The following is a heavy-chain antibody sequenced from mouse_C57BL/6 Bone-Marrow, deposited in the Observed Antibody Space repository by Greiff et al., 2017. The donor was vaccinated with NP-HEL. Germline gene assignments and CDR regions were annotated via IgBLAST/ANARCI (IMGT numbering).Heavy chain of an antibody. Sequence: QVQLQQPGAELVRPGTSVKLSCKASGYTFTSSWMHWVKPRPGQGLEWIGVIDPSDSYTNYNQKFKGKATLTVDTSSSTAYMQLSSLTSEDSAVYYCARHYLGAWFAYWGQGTLVTVSA. CDR1: GYTFTSSW. D-gene: IGHD1-1*02. V-gene: IGHV1-59*01. J-gene: IGHJ3*01. CDR3: ARHYLGAWFAY. CDR2: IDPSDSYT.